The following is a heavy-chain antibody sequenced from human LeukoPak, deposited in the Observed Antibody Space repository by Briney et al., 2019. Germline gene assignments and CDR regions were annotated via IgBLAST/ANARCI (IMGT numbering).Heavy chain of an antibody. Sequence: ETLSLTCAVSGGSIRNSSFYWGWIRQPPGKGLEWVANENQDGSEIYYVDSVKGRFIMSRDNTKNSFYLQMSSLRVEDTAVYYCARGRDVDSWGQGTLVTVSS. J-gene: IGHJ5*01. CDR2: ENQDGSEI. V-gene: IGHV3-7*03. CDR3: ARGRDVDS. CDR1: GGSIRNSSFY.